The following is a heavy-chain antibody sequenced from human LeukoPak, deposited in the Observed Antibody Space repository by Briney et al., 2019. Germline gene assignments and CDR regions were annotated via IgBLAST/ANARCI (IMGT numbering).Heavy chain of an antibody. CDR2: ISAYNGDT. D-gene: IGHD3-22*01. CDR3: ARTYYYDSSGYGLAFDI. J-gene: IGHJ3*02. CDR1: GYTFTSYG. V-gene: IGHV1-18*03. Sequence: ASVKVSCKASGYTFTSYGISWVRQAPGQGLEWMGWISAYNGDTNYAQNLQGRVTITRDTSASTAYMELSSLRSEDMAVYYCARTYYYDSSGYGLAFDIWGQGTMVTVSS.